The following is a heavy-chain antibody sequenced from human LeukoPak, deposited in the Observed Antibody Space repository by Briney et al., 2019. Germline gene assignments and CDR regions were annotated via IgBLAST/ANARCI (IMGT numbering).Heavy chain of an antibody. Sequence: SVKVSFKASGYSFTDYYMHWVRQAPGQGLEWMGWISPRSGDTSYAQKFQGRVTMTRDTSINTVDMDLSGLTSDDTAVFYCARGRGDNWKYSIWAYFDPWGQGTPVTVSS. CDR3: ARGRGDNWKYSIWAYFDP. V-gene: IGHV1-2*02. CDR2: ISPRSGDT. J-gene: IGHJ5*02. CDR1: GYSFTDYY. D-gene: IGHD1-20*01.